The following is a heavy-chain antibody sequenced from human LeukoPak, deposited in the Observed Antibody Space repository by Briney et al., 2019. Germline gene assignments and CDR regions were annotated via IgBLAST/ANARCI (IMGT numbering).Heavy chain of an antibody. CDR2: INHSGST. Sequence: SETLSLTCRVYGGSFSGYCWSWIRQPPGKGLEWIGEINHSGSTNYNPSLKTRVSISLDTSRDQFSLKLTSVTAADTAVYYCTRGKPETVFDSWGRGTLVTVSS. J-gene: IGHJ4*02. CDR3: TRGKPETVFDS. V-gene: IGHV4-34*01. CDR1: GGSFSGYC.